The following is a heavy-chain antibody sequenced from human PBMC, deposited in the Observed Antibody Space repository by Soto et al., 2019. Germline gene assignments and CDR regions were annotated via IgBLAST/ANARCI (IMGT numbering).Heavy chain of an antibody. V-gene: IGHV4-34*01. D-gene: IGHD3-10*01. CDR2: INHSGST. Sequence: PSETLSLTCAVYGESFSGYYWSWIRQPPGKGLEWIGEINHSGSTNYNPSLKSRVTISVDTSKNQFSLKLSSVTAADTAVYYCARGDPLLWFGEKVYYGMDVWGQGTTVTVSS. J-gene: IGHJ6*02. CDR1: GESFSGYY. CDR3: ARGDPLLWFGEKVYYGMDV.